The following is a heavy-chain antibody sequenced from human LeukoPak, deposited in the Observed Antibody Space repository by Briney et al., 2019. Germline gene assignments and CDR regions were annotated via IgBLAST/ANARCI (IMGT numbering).Heavy chain of an antibody. J-gene: IGHJ4*02. CDR2: IYYSGST. CDR3: ASGFGELSSIDY. D-gene: IGHD3-10*01. CDR1: GGSISSYY. V-gene: IGHV4-59*01. Sequence: SETLSLTCTVSGGSISSYYWSWIRQPPGKGLEWIGYIYYSGSTNYNPSLKSRVTISVDTSKNQFSLKLSSVTAADTAVYYCASGFGELSSIDYWGQGTLVTVSS.